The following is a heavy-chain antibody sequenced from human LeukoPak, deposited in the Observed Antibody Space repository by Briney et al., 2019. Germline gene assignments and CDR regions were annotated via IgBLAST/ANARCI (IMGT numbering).Heavy chain of an antibody. J-gene: IGHJ3*02. CDR2: ISSSSSYI. CDR1: GFTFSSYS. Sequence: GGSLRLSCAASGFTFSSYSMNWVRQAPGKGLEWVSSISSSSSYIYYADSVKGRFTISRDNAKNSLYLQMNSLRAEDTAVYYCARDEVFCLLYAFDIWGQGTMVTVSS. D-gene: IGHD2-21*01. CDR3: ARDEVFCLLYAFDI. V-gene: IGHV3-21*01.